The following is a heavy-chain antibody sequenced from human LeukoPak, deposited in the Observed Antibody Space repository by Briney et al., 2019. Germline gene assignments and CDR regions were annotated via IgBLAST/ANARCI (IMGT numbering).Heavy chain of an antibody. V-gene: IGHV4-59*01. CDR2: IYYSGST. CDR3: ARGTRYCSSTSCYGHDN. D-gene: IGHD2-2*01. CDR1: GGSISSYY. J-gene: IGHJ4*02. Sequence: SETLSLTCTVSGGSISSYYWSWIRQPPGKGLEWIGYIYYSGSTNYNPSLKSRVTISVDTSKNQFSLKLSSVTAADTAVDYCARGTRYCSSTSCYGHDNWGQGTLVTVSS.